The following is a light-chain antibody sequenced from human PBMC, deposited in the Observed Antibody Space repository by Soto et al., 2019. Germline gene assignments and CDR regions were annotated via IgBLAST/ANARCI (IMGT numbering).Light chain of an antibody. CDR1: SSNIGGNT. J-gene: IGLJ1*01. CDR2: TNN. V-gene: IGLV1-44*01. CDR3: AAWDDSLNGQV. Sequence: QPVLTQPPSASGTPGQRVTISCSGSSSNIGGNTVSWYQQFPGTAPKLLIYTNNQRPSGVPDRFSGSKSDTSASLAISALQSEDEAHYYCAAWDDSLNGQVFGTGTKLTVL.